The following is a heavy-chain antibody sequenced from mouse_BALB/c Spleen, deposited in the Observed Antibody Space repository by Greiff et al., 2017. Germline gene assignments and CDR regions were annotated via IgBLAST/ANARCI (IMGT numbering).Heavy chain of an antibody. CDR3: ASQITTVVATRNAMDY. CDR1: GFSLSRYS. J-gene: IGHJ4*01. V-gene: IGHV2-6-4*01. D-gene: IGHD1-1*01. Sequence: VQRVESGPGLVAPSQSLSITCTVSGFSLSRYSVHWVRQPPGKGLEWLGMIWGGGSTDYNSALKSRLSISKDNSKSQVFLKMNSLQTDDTAMYYCASQITTVVATRNAMDYWGQGTSVTVSS. CDR2: IWGGGST.